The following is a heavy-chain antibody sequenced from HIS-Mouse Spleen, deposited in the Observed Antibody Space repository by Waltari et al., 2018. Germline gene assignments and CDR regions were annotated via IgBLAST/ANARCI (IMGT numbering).Heavy chain of an antibody. V-gene: IGHV3-30*04. CDR3: ARAGLVRGYYFDY. CDR1: GFTFSRYA. CDR2: ISYDGSNK. Sequence: QVQLVESGGGVVQPGRSLRLSCAASGFTFSRYAMPWVRPAPGKGLEWVAVISYDGSNKYYADSVKGRFTISRDNSKNTLYLQMNSLRAEDTAVYYCARAGLVRGYYFDYWGQGTLVTVSS. J-gene: IGHJ4*02. D-gene: IGHD6-13*01.